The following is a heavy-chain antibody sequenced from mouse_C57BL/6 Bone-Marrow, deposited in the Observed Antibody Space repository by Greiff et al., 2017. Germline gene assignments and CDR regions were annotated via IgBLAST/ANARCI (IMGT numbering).Heavy chain of an antibody. J-gene: IGHJ4*01. CDR2: ILPGSGST. CDR3: ARREVTTMDY. CDR1: GYTFTGYW. Sequence: VQLQQSGAELMKPGASVKLSCKATGYTFTGYWIEWVKQRPGHGLEWIGEILPGSGSTNHNEKFKGKATFTADTSSNTAYMQLSSLTTEDSAIYYCARREVTTMDYWGQGTSVTVSS. V-gene: IGHV1-9*01. D-gene: IGHD2-2*01.